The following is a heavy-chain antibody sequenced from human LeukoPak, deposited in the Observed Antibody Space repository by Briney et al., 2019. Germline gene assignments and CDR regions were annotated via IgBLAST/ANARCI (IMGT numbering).Heavy chain of an antibody. D-gene: IGHD6-13*01. V-gene: IGHV3-49*03. CDR1: GFTFGDYA. CDR2: IRSKAYGETA. J-gene: IGHJ4*02. Sequence: GGSLRLSCTASGFTFGDYAMSWIRQAPGKGLEWVGFIRSKAYGETADYAASVKGRFTISRDDSKAIAYLQMNSLKTEDTAVYYCTIPAYSSSWYYFDYWGQGTLVTVSP. CDR3: TIPAYSSSWYYFDY.